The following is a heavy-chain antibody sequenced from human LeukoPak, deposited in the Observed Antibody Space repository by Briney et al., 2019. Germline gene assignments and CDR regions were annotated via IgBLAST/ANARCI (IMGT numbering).Heavy chain of an antibody. CDR2: ISAYNGNT. CDR3: AAGVSYYYFDY. CDR1: GYTFTSYY. Sequence: ASVKVSCKASGYTFTSYYMHWVRQAPGQGLEWMGWISAYNGNTNYAQKLQGRVTMTTDTSTSTAYMELRSLRSDDTAVYYCAAGVSYYYFDYWGQGTLVTVSS. D-gene: IGHD2-8*01. J-gene: IGHJ4*02. V-gene: IGHV1-18*04.